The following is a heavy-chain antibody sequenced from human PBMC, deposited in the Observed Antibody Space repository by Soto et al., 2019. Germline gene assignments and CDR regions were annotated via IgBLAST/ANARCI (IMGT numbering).Heavy chain of an antibody. V-gene: IGHV4-59*01. CDR1: GGSISSYY. J-gene: IGHJ6*02. CDR3: AREVIVVEEGGWPESYGKDV. Sequence: SETLSLTCTVSGGSISSYYWSWIRQPPGKGLEWIGYIYYSGSTNYNPSLKSRVTISVDTSKNQFSLKLSSVTAADTAVYYCAREVIVVEEGGWPESYGKDVWGQGTTVTVSS. CDR2: IYYSGST. D-gene: IGHD2-2*01.